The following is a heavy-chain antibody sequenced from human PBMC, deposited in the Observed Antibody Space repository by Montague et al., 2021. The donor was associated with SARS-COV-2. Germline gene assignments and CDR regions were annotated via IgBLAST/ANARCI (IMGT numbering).Heavy chain of an antibody. CDR2: TYYRSKWYN. Sequence: CAISGDSVSSNIAAWNWIRQSPSRGLEWLGWTYYRSKWYNDCAVSVRSRVTISPDTSKNQFSLQLNSVAPEDTAVYYCTQERGPGRTTWHYFDYWGQGTLVTVSS. J-gene: IGHJ4*02. D-gene: IGHD1-14*01. V-gene: IGHV6-1*01. CDR3: TQERGPGRTTWHYFDY. CDR1: GDSVSSNIAA.